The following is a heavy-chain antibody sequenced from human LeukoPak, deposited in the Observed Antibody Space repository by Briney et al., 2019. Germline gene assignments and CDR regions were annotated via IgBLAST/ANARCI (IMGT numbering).Heavy chain of an antibody. J-gene: IGHJ3*02. CDR1: GYTFTGYY. CDR2: INPNTGGT. Sequence: ASVKVSCKASGYTFTGYYMNWVRQAPGQGLEWLGRINPNTGGTNFAQTFQGRVTMTRDTSINTAYMELSRLRSDDTAVYYCARVGDGLNDAFDIWGQGTMVTVSS. V-gene: IGHV1-2*06. D-gene: IGHD5-24*01. CDR3: ARVGDGLNDAFDI.